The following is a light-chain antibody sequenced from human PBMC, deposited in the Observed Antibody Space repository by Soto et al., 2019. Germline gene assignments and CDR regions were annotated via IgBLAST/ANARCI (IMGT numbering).Light chain of an antibody. CDR1: TSNIGSYT. CDR3: AAWDDSLNGVV. Sequence: QSVLTQPPSASGTPGQRVTISCSGSTSNIGSYTVKWYQQLPGTAPKLLIYSNAQRPSGVPDRSSGSKSGTSASLAISGLQSEDEADYYCAAWDDSLNGVVFGGGTKLTVL. J-gene: IGLJ2*01. V-gene: IGLV1-44*01. CDR2: SNA.